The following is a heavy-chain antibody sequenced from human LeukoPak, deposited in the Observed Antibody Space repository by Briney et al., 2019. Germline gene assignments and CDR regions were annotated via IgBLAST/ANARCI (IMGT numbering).Heavy chain of an antibody. V-gene: IGHV5-51*01. D-gene: IGHD2-2*01. CDR2: IYPGDSDT. CDR3: ARQWRGYCSSTSCYLPNWFDP. Sequence: GESLKISCKGSGCSFTSYWIGWVRQMPGKGLEWMGIIYPGDSDTRYSPSFQGQVTISADKSISTAYLQWSSLKASDTAMYYCARQWRGYCSSTSCYLPNWFDPWGQGTLVTVSS. J-gene: IGHJ5*02. CDR1: GCSFTSYW.